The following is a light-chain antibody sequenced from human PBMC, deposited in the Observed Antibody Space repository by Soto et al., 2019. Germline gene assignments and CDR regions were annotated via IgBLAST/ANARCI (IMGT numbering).Light chain of an antibody. J-gene: IGKJ1*01. CDR3: QQYYNIPWT. CDR1: QSVLYSSNNKNY. Sequence: DIVMTQSPDSLAVSLGERATINCKSSQSVLYSSNNKNYLAWYQQKPGQPPQLLIYWASTRESGVPDRFSGSGSGTDFTLTISSLQAEDVGVYYCQQYYNIPWTFGQGTKVELK. V-gene: IGKV4-1*01. CDR2: WAS.